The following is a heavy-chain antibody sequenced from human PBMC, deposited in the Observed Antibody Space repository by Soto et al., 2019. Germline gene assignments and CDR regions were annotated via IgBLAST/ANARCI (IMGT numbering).Heavy chain of an antibody. CDR1: GGTFSSYA. V-gene: IGHV1-69*13. CDR3: VTIGHFYDSAGYYYERGIDY. CDR2: NIPIFTTP. J-gene: IGHJ4*02. D-gene: IGHD3-22*01. Sequence: SVKVSCKASGGTFSSYAISWVRQAPGQGLEWMGGNIPIFTTPNYAQKFQGRVTIFADESTNTAYMELSSLRSEDTAVYYCVTIGHFYDSAGYYYERGIDYWCKGPLVTVFS.